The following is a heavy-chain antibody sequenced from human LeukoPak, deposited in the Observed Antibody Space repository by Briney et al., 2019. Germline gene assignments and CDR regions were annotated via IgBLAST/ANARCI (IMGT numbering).Heavy chain of an antibody. CDR2: IWYDGSNK. CDR3: AKEVEAYCGGDCYPGFDY. D-gene: IGHD2-21*02. V-gene: IGHV3-33*06. J-gene: IGHJ4*02. CDR1: GFTFSSYG. Sequence: PGGSLRLSCAASGFTFSSYGMHWVRQAPGKGLEWVAVIWYDGSNKYYADSVKGRFTISRDNSKNTLYLQMNSLRAEDTAVYYCAKEVEAYCGGDCYPGFDYWGQGTLVTVSS.